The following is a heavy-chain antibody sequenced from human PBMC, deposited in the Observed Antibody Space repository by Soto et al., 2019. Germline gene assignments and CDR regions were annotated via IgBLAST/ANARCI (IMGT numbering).Heavy chain of an antibody. D-gene: IGHD1-26*01. J-gene: IGHJ4*02. CDR2: IWYDGSNK. Sequence: QVQLVESGGGVVQPGRSLRLSCAASGFTFSSYGMHWVRQAPGKGLEWVAVIWYDGSNKYYADSVKGRFTISRDNSKTTLYLQMNSLRAEDTAVYYCARDRSRLGKSSWELPDFDYWGQGTLVTVSS. CDR1: GFTFSSYG. V-gene: IGHV3-33*01. CDR3: ARDRSRLGKSSWELPDFDY.